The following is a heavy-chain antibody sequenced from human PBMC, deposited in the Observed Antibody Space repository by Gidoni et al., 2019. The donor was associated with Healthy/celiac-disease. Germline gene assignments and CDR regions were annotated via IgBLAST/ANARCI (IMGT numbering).Heavy chain of an antibody. J-gene: IGHJ6*02. CDR1: GGSISRYY. CDR3: ARVFSSGWYPKYYYYGMDV. V-gene: IGHV4-59*01. CDR2: IYYSGST. D-gene: IGHD6-19*01. Sequence: QVQLQESGPGLVKPSETLSLTCTVSGGSISRYYWSWIRQPPGKGLEWIGYIYYSGSTNYNPSLKSRVTISVDTSKNQFSLKLSSVTAADTAVYYCARVFSSGWYPKYYYYGMDVWGQGTTVTVSS.